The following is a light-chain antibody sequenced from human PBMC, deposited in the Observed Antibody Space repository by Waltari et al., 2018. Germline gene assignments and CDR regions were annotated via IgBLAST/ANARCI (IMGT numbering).Light chain of an antibody. Sequence: SYEVTQPPSVSVSPRQRATITCSGEKLGSKYVSWYKQKSGQSPVLVIYRDDKRPSGIPERVAGSNSGNTATLTISGTQPMDEADYYCQAWDSSAFVFGAGTKVTVL. CDR2: RDD. CDR3: QAWDSSAFV. V-gene: IGLV3-1*01. J-gene: IGLJ1*01. CDR1: KLGSKY.